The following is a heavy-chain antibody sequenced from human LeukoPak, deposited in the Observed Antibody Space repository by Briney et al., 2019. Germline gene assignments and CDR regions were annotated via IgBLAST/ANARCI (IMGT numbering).Heavy chain of an antibody. CDR3: AKELLRYFG. D-gene: IGHD3-9*01. V-gene: IGHV3-23*01. Sequence: PGGSLQLYCAASGFTFSSYVMSWVRQAPGKGLEWVSAISGSGVSTYYADSEKGRFTISRDNSKNTLYLQMNTLRAEDTAVYYCAKELLRYFGWGQGTLVTVSS. CDR1: GFTFSSYV. CDR2: ISGSGVST. J-gene: IGHJ4*02.